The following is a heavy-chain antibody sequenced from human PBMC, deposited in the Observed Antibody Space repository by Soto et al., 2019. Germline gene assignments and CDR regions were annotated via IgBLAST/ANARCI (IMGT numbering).Heavy chain of an antibody. CDR2: IYYSGST. CDR1: GGSISSSSYY. J-gene: IGHJ4*02. CDR3: ARHRGYSSSYFDY. D-gene: IGHD6-6*01. Sequence: PSETLSLTCTVSGGSISSSSYYWGWIRQPPGKGLEWIGSIYYSGSTYYNTSLRSRVTISVDTSKNQFYLKLSSVTAADTVFYYCARHRGYSSSYFDYWGQGTLVTVSS. V-gene: IGHV4-39*01.